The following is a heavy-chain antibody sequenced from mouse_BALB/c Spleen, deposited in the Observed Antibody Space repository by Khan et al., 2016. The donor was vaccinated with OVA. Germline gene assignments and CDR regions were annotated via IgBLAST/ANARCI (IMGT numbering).Heavy chain of an antibody. J-gene: IGHJ4*01. Sequence: QVQLKQSGPELVRPGASVKLSCKTSGYIFTNYWIHWVKQRPGQGLEWIARIYPGTGSTYYNEKFKGKATLTADKSSRTAYMPLSSLKSEDSAVYFCAREKYWNYWGAMEYWGQGTSVTVSS. V-gene: IGHV1-76*01. D-gene: IGHD1-1*01. CDR3: AREKYWNYWGAMEY. CDR1: GYIFTNYW. CDR2: IYPGTGST.